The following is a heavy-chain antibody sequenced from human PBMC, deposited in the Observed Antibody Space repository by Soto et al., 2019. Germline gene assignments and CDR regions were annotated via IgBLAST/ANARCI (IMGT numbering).Heavy chain of an antibody. CDR1: GFSLTTTGAG. Sequence: QITLKESGVTLVKPTQTLTLTCTFSGFSLTTTGAGVAWIRQPPGKALEWLALIYWDDDKRYSPSLKSRLTTTKDTSKTQVVLTMTNMDPVDTATYYCARPYYDTSIYYYYFDYWAQGTLVPVSS. CDR3: ARPYYDTSIYYYYFDY. V-gene: IGHV2-5*02. J-gene: IGHJ4*02. D-gene: IGHD3-22*01. CDR2: IYWDDDK.